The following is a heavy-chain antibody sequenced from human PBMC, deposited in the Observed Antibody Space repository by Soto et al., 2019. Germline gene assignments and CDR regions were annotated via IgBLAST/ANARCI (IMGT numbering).Heavy chain of an antibody. Sequence: EVQLVESGGGLVKPGGSLRLSCTASGFTFSSYNMNWVRQAPGKGLEWVSSISSSSNYIYYADSMKGRFTIPRDNAKNSLYRQMNRLRAEDTAVYYWARENAYGDPNSFDYWGQGTLVTVSS. CDR1: GFTFSSYN. CDR3: ARENAYGDPNSFDY. V-gene: IGHV3-21*02. D-gene: IGHD4-17*01. CDR2: ISSSSNYI. J-gene: IGHJ4*02.